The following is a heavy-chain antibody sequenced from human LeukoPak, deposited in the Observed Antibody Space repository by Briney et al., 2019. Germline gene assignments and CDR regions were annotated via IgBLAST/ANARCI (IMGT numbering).Heavy chain of an antibody. Sequence: GGSLRLSCAASGFTFSNTWMSWVRQAPGKGLEWVAVMWYDGSNRYYADSVKGRFTISRDNSKNTLYLQMNSLRAEDTAVYYCARDRRETLYYYGMDVWGQGTTVTVSS. J-gene: IGHJ6*02. CDR1: GFTFSNTW. CDR2: MWYDGSNR. V-gene: IGHV3-33*08. D-gene: IGHD1-26*01. CDR3: ARDRRETLYYYGMDV.